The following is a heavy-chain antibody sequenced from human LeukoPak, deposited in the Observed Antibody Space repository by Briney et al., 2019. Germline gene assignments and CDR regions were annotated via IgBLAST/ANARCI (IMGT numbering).Heavy chain of an antibody. D-gene: IGHD3-9*01. J-gene: IGHJ3*02. V-gene: IGHV3-53*01. CDR2: IYSGGNT. Sequence: PGGSLRLSCAASGFTVSSNYMSWVRQAPGKRLEWVSVIYSGGNTYYADSVKGRFTISRDNSKNTLYLQMNSLRAEDTAVYYCARDRPYYDILTGYYIGEAFDIWGQGTMVTVSS. CDR1: GFTVSSNY. CDR3: ARDRPYYDILTGYYIGEAFDI.